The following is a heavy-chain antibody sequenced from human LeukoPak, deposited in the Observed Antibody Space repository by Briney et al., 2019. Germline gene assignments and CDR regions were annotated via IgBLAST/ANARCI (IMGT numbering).Heavy chain of an antibody. D-gene: IGHD1-26*01. CDR1: GYTFTSYG. J-gene: IGHJ4*02. V-gene: IGHV1-18*01. CDR3: ATDSGSYVTHFDY. Sequence: ASVKVSCKASGYTFTSYGISWVRQAPGQGLEWMGWISAYNGNTIYAQKFQGRVTMTEDTSTDTAYMELSSLRSEDTAVYYCATDSGSYVTHFDYWGQGTLVTVSS. CDR2: ISAYNGNT.